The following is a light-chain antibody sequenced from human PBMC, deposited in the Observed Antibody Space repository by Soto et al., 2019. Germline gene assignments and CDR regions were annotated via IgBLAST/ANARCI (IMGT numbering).Light chain of an antibody. V-gene: IGKV3D-20*02. CDR1: QTVRNNY. Sequence: EFVLTQSPGTLSLSPGERATLSCRASQTVRNNYLAWYQQKPGQAPRLLIYDASSRAAGIPDRFSGGGSGTDFTLTISRPEPEDFAVYYCQQRSNWPITFGQGTRLEIK. CDR3: QQRSNWPIT. J-gene: IGKJ5*01. CDR2: DAS.